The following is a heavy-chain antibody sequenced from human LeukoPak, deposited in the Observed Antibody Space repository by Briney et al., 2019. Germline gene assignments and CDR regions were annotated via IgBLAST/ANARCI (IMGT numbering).Heavy chain of an antibody. Sequence: PSETLSLTCNVSGYSISSGDYYWTWIRQPAGKGLEWIGRVDLGGTTSYNHSLISRVTVSVDPSKNQFSLSLTSVTAADTATYYCAREGACCSGTDCFATTVDAWGPGALVTVSS. J-gene: IGHJ5*02. V-gene: IGHV4-61*02. CDR3: AREGACCSGTDCFATTVDA. CDR1: GYSISSGDYY. CDR2: VDLGGTT. D-gene: IGHD2-2*01.